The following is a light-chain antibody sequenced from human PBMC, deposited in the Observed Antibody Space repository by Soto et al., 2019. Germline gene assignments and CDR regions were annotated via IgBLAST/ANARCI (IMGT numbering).Light chain of an antibody. J-gene: IGLJ2*01. Sequence: SYELTQPPSVSVAPGKTARITRGGNNIGSKSVHWYQQKPGQAPVLVIYYDSDRPSGIPERFSGSNSGNTATLTISRVEAGDEADYYCQVWDSSSDHVVFGGGPKLTVL. CDR2: YDS. V-gene: IGLV3-21*04. CDR1: NIGSKS. CDR3: QVWDSSSDHVV.